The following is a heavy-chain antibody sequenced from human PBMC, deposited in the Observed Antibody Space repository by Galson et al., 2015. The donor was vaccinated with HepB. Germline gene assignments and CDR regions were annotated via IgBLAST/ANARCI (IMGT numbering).Heavy chain of an antibody. CDR1: GFTVSSIY. J-gene: IGHJ6*02. D-gene: IGHD3-16*01. V-gene: IGHV3-66*02. CDR3: AKDQGDAYVNYYYYHGMDL. CDR2: IYIGGDT. Sequence: LRLSCAASGFTVSSIYMSWVRQAPGKGLEWVSVIYIGGDTYYADSVKGRFTISRDNSKNTVYLQMNSLRPEDTAVYYCAKDQGDAYVNYYYYHGMDLWGQGTTVTVSS.